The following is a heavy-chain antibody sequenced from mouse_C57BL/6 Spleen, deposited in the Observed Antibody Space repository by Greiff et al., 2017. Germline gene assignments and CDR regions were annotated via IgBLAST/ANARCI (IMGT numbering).Heavy chain of an antibody. V-gene: IGHV1-76*01. J-gene: IGHJ1*03. Sequence: QVQLQQSGAELVRPGASVKLSCKASGYTFTDYYMNWVKQRPGQGLEWIARIYPGSGNTYYNEKFKGKATLTAEKSSSPAYMQLSSLPSGDSAVYFGAREYGSPLYWYFDGWGTGTTVTVSS. D-gene: IGHD1-1*01. CDR1: GYTFTDYY. CDR3: AREYGSPLYWYFDG. CDR2: IYPGSGNT.